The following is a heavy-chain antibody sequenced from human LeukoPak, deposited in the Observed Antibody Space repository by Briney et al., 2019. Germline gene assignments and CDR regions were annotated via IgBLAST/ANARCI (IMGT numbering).Heavy chain of an antibody. D-gene: IGHD4-11*01. CDR3: ARPLFSSNYRAFDL. Sequence: GESLKISCKVSGFSSTIYWIAWVRQMPGKGLEWMGVIQPDDSDTTYSPSLQGQVSISADKSINTAYLQWSSLEASDTAMYYCARPLFSSNYRAFDLWGQGTLVTVSS. CDR2: IQPDDSDT. J-gene: IGHJ3*01. V-gene: IGHV5-51*01. CDR1: GFSSTIYW.